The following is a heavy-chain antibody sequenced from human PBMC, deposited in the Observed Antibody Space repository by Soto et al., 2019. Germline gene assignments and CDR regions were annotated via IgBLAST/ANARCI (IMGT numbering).Heavy chain of an antibody. V-gene: IGHV3-53*01. Sequence: PGGSLILSCASSGFTVSSNYMSLVRQAPGKGLEWVSVIYSGGSTYYADSVKGRFTISRDNSKNTLYLQMNSLRAEDTAVYYCARSHGGNLPHHFDYWGQGTLVTVSS. D-gene: IGHD2-21*02. CDR1: GFTVSSNY. CDR2: IYSGGST. CDR3: ARSHGGNLPHHFDY. J-gene: IGHJ4*02.